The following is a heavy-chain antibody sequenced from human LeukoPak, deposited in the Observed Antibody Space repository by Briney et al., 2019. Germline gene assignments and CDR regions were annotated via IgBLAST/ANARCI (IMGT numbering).Heavy chain of an antibody. J-gene: IGHJ3*02. D-gene: IGHD4-17*01. CDR2: ISGSGGNP. Sequence: GGTLRLSCAAYGFTFSLYGMNWVSQAPGMGLEWVSVISGSGGNPYYAESVKGRFTISRDNSKNTLYLQMNSLRAEDTAVYYCAKDKPGEYGDYASAFDIWGQGIMVTVSS. CDR3: AKDKPGEYGDYASAFDI. CDR1: GFTFSLYG. V-gene: IGHV3-23*01.